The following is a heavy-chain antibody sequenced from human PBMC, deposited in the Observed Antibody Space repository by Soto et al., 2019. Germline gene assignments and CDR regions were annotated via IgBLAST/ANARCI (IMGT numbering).Heavy chain of an antibody. J-gene: IGHJ5*02. CDR2: IYYSGST. CDR3: ARDHGISVWYWFDP. V-gene: IGHV4-31*03. D-gene: IGHD6-19*01. CDR1: GGSISRGNYY. Sequence: QVQLQESGPGLVKPSQTLSLTCTVSGGSISRGNYYWSWIRQHPGKGLEWIGYIYYSGSTYYNPSLKSGVTISVDTSKSQFSLKLTSVTAADTAVYYCARDHGISVWYWFDPWGQGTLVTVSS.